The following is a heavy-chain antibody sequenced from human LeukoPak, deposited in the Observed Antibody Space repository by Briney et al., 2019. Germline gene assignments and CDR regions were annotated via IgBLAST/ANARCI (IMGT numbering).Heavy chain of an antibody. CDR1: GYTFTGYY. V-gene: IGHV1-2*02. J-gene: IGHJ4*02. CDR2: INPNSGGT. CDR3: AREPLGYGDFVY. D-gene: IGHD4-17*01. Sequence: APVKVSCKASGYTFTGYYIHWVRQAPGQGLEWMGWINPNSGGTNYAQKFRGRVTMTRDTSISTAYMELSRLRSDDTAVYYCAREPLGYGDFVYWGQGTLVTVSS.